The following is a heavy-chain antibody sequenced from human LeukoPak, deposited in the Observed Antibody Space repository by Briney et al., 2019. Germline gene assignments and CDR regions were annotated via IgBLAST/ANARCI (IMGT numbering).Heavy chain of an antibody. CDR1: GFTFSSYE. Sequence: GGSLRLSCAASGFTFSSYEMNWVRQAPGKGLEWVSYISSSGSTIYYADSVKGRFTISRDNAKNSLYLQMNSLRAGDTAGYYCARVRRGVVDYWGQGTLVSVSS. D-gene: IGHD3-10*01. J-gene: IGHJ4*02. CDR2: ISSSGSTI. CDR3: ARVRRGVVDY. V-gene: IGHV3-48*03.